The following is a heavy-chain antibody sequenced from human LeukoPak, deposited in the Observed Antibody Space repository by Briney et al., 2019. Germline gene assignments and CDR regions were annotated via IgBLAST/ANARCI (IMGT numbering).Heavy chain of an antibody. CDR1: GFSFSSYS. D-gene: IGHD2-15*01. V-gene: IGHV3-21*01. CDR2: ISTSSSYI. CDR3: ARGLSCSGGSCYFDF. Sequence: GGSLRLSYATSGFSFSSYSMNWVRQAPGKWLEWVSSISTSSSYIFYADSVKGRFTNSRDSARNSLYLQMNSLRAEDTALYYCARGLSCSGGSCYFDFWGQGTLVTVSS. J-gene: IGHJ4*02.